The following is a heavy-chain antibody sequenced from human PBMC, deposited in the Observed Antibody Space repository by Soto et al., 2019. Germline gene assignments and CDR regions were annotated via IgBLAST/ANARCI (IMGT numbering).Heavy chain of an antibody. D-gene: IGHD6-13*01. CDR3: AKKQKDYYYYYYMDV. Sequence: GGSLRLSCAASGFTFSSYAMSWVRQAPGKGLEWVSAISGSGGSTYYADSVKGRFTISRDNSKNTLYLQMNSLRAEDTAVYYCAKKQKDYYYYYYMDVWGKGTTVTVSS. CDR2: ISGSGGST. J-gene: IGHJ6*03. CDR1: GFTFSSYA. V-gene: IGHV3-23*01.